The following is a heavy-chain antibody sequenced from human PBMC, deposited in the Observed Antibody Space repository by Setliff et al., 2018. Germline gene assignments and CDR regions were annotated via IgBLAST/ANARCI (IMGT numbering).Heavy chain of an antibody. J-gene: IGHJ4*02. CDR3: ARTCSGSGCYAGLES. D-gene: IGHD2-15*01. CDR2: IWHDGGNK. CDR1: GFTFSNYR. V-gene: IGHV3-33*08. Sequence: SLRLSCAASGFTFSNYRMHWVRQAPGKGLEWVAVIWHDGGNKYHADSGKGRFTISRDNSKNTLYLQMNSLRPEDTAVYYCARTCSGSGCYAGLESWGQGTPVTVSS.